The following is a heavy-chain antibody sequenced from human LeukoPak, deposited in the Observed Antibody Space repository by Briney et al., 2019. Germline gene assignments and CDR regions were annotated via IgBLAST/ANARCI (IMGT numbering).Heavy chain of an antibody. J-gene: IGHJ5*02. D-gene: IGHD5-18*01. Sequence: SVKVSCKASGGTFNSYAISWVRQAPGQGLEWMGGIVPMFGTANYAQKFQGRVTITADESTTTAYMELSSLRSEDTAVYYCARVTHTELSTWFDPWGQGTLVTVSS. CDR1: GGTFNSYA. CDR3: ARVTHTELSTWFDP. V-gene: IGHV1-69*01. CDR2: IVPMFGTA.